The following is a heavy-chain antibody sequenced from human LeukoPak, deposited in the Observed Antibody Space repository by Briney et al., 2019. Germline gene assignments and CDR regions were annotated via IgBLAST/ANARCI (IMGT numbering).Heavy chain of an antibody. CDR1: GGSISSGGYY. CDR3: ARVPLELWFGEFPPRGYWYFDL. CDR2: IYYSGST. Sequence: SETLSLTCTVSGGSISSGGYYWSWIRQPPGKGLEWIGYIYYSGSTNYNPSLKSRVTISVDTSKNQFSLKLSSVTAADTAVYYCARVPLELWFGEFPPRGYWYFDLWGRGTLVTVSS. V-gene: IGHV4-61*08. D-gene: IGHD3-10*01. J-gene: IGHJ2*01.